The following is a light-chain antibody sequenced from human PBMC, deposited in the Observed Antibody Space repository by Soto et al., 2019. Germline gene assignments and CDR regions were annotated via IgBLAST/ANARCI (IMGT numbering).Light chain of an antibody. CDR3: QQRYNWPPIT. CDR1: QSVSSN. J-gene: IGKJ5*01. Sequence: EIVMTQSPATLSVSPGERATLSCRASQSVSSNLAWYQQKPGQAPRLLIYGASNRATGIPDRFSGSGSGTDFTLTISRLEPEDFAVYYCQQRYNWPPITFGQGTRLEIK. CDR2: GAS. V-gene: IGKV3D-15*01.